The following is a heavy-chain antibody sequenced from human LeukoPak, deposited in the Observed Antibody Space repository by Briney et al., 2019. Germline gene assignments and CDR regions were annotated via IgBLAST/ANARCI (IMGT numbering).Heavy chain of an antibody. CDR1: GYSFTSYW. Sequence: GESLKISCKGPGYSFTSYWISWVRQMPGKGLEWMGNIDPSDSYTNYSPSFQGHVTISADKSISTAYLQWSSLKASATAMYYCAISTPGYSSGWSNYWGQGTLVTVSS. CDR2: IDPSDSYT. D-gene: IGHD6-19*01. CDR3: AISTPGYSSGWSNY. V-gene: IGHV5-10-1*01. J-gene: IGHJ4*02.